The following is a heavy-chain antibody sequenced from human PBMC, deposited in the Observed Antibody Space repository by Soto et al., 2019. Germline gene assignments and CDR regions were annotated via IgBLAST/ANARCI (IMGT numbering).Heavy chain of an antibody. Sequence: PGGSLRLSCAASGFTFSSYAMSWVRQAPGKGLEWVSAISGSGGSTYYADSVKGRFTISRDDSKNTLYLQMNSLRAEDTAVYYCAKGLLHPSVTTLVWFDPWGQGTLVTVSS. J-gene: IGHJ5*02. CDR2: ISGSGGST. CDR3: AKGLLHPSVTTLVWFDP. V-gene: IGHV3-23*01. D-gene: IGHD4-17*01. CDR1: GFTFSSYA.